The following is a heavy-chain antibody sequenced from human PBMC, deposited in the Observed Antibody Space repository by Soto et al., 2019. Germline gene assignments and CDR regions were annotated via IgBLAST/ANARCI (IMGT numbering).Heavy chain of an antibody. CDR2: VSHDGRKT. CDR1: GFIFSNNG. V-gene: IGHV3-30*03. J-gene: IGHJ6*02. D-gene: IGHD7-27*01. CDR3: ARELRQGASGATVYGMDV. Sequence: QVQLVESGGGEVQPGTSLRLSCIASGFIFSNNGMHWVRQAPGKGLEWVALVSHDGRKTFYADSVKGRLTIYRDNSKNTXXLPMNKLRPEDTAVYRCARELRQGASGATVYGMDVWGQGTTGTVSS.